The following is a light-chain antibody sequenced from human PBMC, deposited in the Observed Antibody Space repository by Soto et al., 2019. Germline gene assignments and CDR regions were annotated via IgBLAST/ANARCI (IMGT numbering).Light chain of an antibody. CDR2: KAS. CDR1: QTISSW. V-gene: IGKV1-5*03. CDR3: QHYNSYPEA. J-gene: IGKJ1*01. Sequence: DIRMTQSPSTLSVSVGDRVTITWRASQTISSWLDWYQQKPGKAPKLLIYKASTLKSGVPSRLSGSGYGTELTLTISSMQTDDFETYYCQHYNSYPEAFGQGTKVDIK.